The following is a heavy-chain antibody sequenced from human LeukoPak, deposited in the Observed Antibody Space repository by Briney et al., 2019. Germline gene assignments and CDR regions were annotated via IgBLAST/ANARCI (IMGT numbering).Heavy chain of an antibody. J-gene: IGHJ6*03. CDR3: ARASVTYYYYYYMDV. CDR1: GGSFSGYY. CDR2: INHSGST. Sequence: PSETLSLTCAVYGGSFSGYYWSWIRQPPGKGLEWIGEINHSGSTNYNPSLKSRVTMSVDTSKNQFSLKLSSVTAADTAVYYCARASVTYYYYYYMDVWGKGTMVTVS. D-gene: IGHD4-11*01. V-gene: IGHV4-34*01.